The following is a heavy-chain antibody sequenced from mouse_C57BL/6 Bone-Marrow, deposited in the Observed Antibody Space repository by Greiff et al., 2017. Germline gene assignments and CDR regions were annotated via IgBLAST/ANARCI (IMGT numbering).Heavy chain of an antibody. Sequence: VQLQESGAELVKPGASVKVSCKASGYTFTSYWMHWVKQRPGQGLEWIGRIHPSDSDTNYNQKFKGKATLTVDKSSSTAYMQLSSLTSEDSAVYYCAMGTTGDAMDYWGQGTSVTVSS. CDR3: AMGTTGDAMDY. J-gene: IGHJ4*01. CDR1: GYTFTSYW. V-gene: IGHV1-74*01. D-gene: IGHD1-1*01. CDR2: IHPSDSDT.